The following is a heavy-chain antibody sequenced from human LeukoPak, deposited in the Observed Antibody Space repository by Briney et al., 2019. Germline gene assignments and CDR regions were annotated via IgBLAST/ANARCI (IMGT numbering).Heavy chain of an antibody. V-gene: IGHV1-18*01. Sequence: ASAKVSCKASGYTFTSYGISWVRQAPGQGLEWMGWISAYNGNTNYAQKLQGRVTMTTDTSTSTAYMELRSLRSDDTAVYYCARGDYYGSGTYYKKTVDYWGQGTLVTVSS. CDR3: ARGDYYGSGTYYKKTVDY. CDR1: GYTFTSYG. CDR2: ISAYNGNT. J-gene: IGHJ4*02. D-gene: IGHD3-10*01.